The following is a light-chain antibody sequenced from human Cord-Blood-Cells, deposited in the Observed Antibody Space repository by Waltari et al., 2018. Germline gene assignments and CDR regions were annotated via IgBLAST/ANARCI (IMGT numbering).Light chain of an antibody. V-gene: IGLV2-23*01. J-gene: IGLJ1*01. CDR2: EGS. CDR3: CSYAGSSSYV. Sequence: SALTQPASASGSPGQSITISCTGTSSDVGSYNLVPWYQQHPGKAPKLMIYEGSKRPSGVSNRFSGSKSGNTASLTISGLQAEDEADYYCCSYAGSSSYVFGTGTKVTVL. CDR1: SSDVGSYNL.